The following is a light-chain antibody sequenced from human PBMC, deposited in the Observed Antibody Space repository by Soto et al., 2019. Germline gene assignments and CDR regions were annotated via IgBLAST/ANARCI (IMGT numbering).Light chain of an antibody. V-gene: IGKV3-20*01. J-gene: IGKJ4*01. Sequence: VVMTQSPATLSVSPGERATLSCRASQSVSSDLAWYQQRPGQAPRLLIHDASTRATGIPDRFSGSGSGTDFTLTISRLEPEDFAVYYCQQYGSSPLTFGGGTKVDI. CDR3: QQYGSSPLT. CDR1: QSVSSD. CDR2: DAS.